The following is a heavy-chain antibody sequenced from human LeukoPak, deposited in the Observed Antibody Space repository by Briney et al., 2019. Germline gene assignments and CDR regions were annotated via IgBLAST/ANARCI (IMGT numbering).Heavy chain of an antibody. CDR3: AIERDSLIRGVLGAMDV. V-gene: IGHV3-53*01. Sequence: SGGSLRLSCAPSEVRDTGNYMSWVRQTPGQGLESVSLIYDTGTTHYADSVKGRFTISRDNSKNTVYLQMSYLRVEDTAVYYCAIERDSLIRGVLGAMDVWGKGTTVTVSS. CDR2: IYDTGTT. CDR1: EVRDTGNY. D-gene: IGHD3-10*01. J-gene: IGHJ6*04.